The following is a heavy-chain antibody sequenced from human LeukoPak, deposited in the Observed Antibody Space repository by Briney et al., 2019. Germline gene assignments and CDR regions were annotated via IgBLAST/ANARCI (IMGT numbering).Heavy chain of an antibody. J-gene: IGHJ4*02. CDR1: GYSFTSYW. V-gene: IGHV5-51*01. CDR2: IYTGESAT. CDR3: ARSSDSSGYYDYFDY. Sequence: GESLTIPCKGSGYSFTSYWIGWVRQMPGKGLEWMAIIYTGESATRYSPSLQGQVTTSADKSISTAYLQWSSLKASDTAMYYCARSSDSSGYYDYFDYWGQGTLVTVSS. D-gene: IGHD3-22*01.